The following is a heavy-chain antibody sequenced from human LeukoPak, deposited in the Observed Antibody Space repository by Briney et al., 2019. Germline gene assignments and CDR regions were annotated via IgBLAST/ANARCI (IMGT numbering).Heavy chain of an antibody. V-gene: IGHV4-61*08. CDR3: ATSGSYGLLDY. CDR2: IYYSGST. Sequence: SETLSLTCTVSGGSISSGDYYWSWIRQPPGKGLEWIGYIYYSGSTNYNPSLKSRVTISVDTSKNQFSLKLSSVTAADTAVYYCATSGSYGLLDYWGQGTLVTVSS. CDR1: GGSISSGDYY. J-gene: IGHJ4*02. D-gene: IGHD1-26*01.